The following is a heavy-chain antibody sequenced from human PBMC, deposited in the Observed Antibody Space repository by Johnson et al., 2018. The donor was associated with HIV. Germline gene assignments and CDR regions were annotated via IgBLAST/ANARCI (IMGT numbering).Heavy chain of an antibody. V-gene: IGHV3-30*04. CDR1: GFTFSSYA. D-gene: IGHD1-26*01. J-gene: IGHJ3*02. CDR3: AIIPPGGAGKGADAFDI. Sequence: QVQLVESGGGVVQPGRSLRLSCAASGFTFSSYAMHWVRQAPGKGLEWVAVIWYDGSNKYYADSVTGRFTISRDNSKNTLYLQMNSLRAEDTAVYYCAIIPPGGAGKGADAFDIWGQGTMVTVSA. CDR2: IWYDGSNK.